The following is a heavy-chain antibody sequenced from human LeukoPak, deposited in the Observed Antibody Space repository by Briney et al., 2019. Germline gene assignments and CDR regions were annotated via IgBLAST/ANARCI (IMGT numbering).Heavy chain of an antibody. CDR1: GFTFGDYA. J-gene: IGHJ4*02. V-gene: IGHV3-49*04. CDR2: IRSKIYGGTT. CDR3: SKEYCTGGSCYFVFDY. D-gene: IGHD2-15*01. Sequence: GRSLRLSCTASGFTFGDYAMSWVRQAPGKGLEWVGFIRSKIYGGTTEYAASVKGRFTISRDDSQSIAYLQMNSLKTDDTAVYYCSKEYCTGGSCYFVFDYWGQGTLVTVSS.